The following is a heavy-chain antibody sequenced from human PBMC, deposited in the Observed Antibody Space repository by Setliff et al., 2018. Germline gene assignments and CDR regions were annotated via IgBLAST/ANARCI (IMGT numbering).Heavy chain of an antibody. CDR1: GYTFTSYN. CDR2: INPNSGGT. V-gene: IGHV1-2*04. J-gene: IGHJ6*02. CDR3: ARGGGSSGWYYYYYGMDV. Sequence: ASVKVSCKTSGYTFTSYNINWVRQAPGQGLEWMGWINPNSGGTNYAQKFQGWVTMTRDTSISTAYMELSRLRSDDTAVYYCARGGGSSGWYYYYYGMDVWGQGTTVTVSS. D-gene: IGHD6-19*01.